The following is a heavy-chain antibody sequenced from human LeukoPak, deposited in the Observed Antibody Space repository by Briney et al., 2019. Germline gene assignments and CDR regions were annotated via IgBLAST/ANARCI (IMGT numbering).Heavy chain of an antibody. CDR1: GFTFSIYA. CDR2: ITDSGFGA. CDR3: ARDPPYYYDTSGPRGDDY. D-gene: IGHD3-22*01. V-gene: IGHV3-23*01. J-gene: IGHJ4*02. Sequence: GGSLRLSCAASGFTFSIYAMSWVRQAPGKGLEWVSAITDSGFGATYADSVRGRFTISRDNSKNTLYLQMSTLRVEDTAVYYCARDPPYYYDTSGPRGDDYWGQGTLVTVSS.